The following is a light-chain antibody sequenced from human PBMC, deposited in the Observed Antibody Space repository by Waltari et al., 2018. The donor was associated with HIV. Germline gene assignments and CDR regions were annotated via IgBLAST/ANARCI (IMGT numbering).Light chain of an antibody. CDR3: QQYNTWPLT. CDR1: QEVSSN. J-gene: IGKJ4*01. CDR2: DAS. V-gene: IGKV3-15*01. Sequence: EIVMTQSQATLAVLPGERATLSCRASQEVSSNLACYQQQPGQAPRLLIYDASTRATGVPARFSASGSGAEFTLTISSLQSEDSAVYYCQQYNTWPLTFGGGTKVEIK.